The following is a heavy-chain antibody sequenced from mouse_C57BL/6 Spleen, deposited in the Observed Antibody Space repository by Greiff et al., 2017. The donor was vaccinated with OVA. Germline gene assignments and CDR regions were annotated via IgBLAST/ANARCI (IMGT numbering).Heavy chain of an antibody. D-gene: IGHD1-1*01. J-gene: IGHJ1*03. CDR3: TTNYCGSSYDWYFDV. CDR2: IDPENGDT. CDR1: GFNIKDDY. Sequence: EVQLQQSGAELVRPGASVKLSCTASGFNIKDDYMHWVKQRPEQGLEWIGWIDPENGDTEYASKFQGKVTITADTSSNTAYLQLSSLTSEDTAVYYCTTNYCGSSYDWYFDVWGTGTTVTVSS. V-gene: IGHV14-4*01.